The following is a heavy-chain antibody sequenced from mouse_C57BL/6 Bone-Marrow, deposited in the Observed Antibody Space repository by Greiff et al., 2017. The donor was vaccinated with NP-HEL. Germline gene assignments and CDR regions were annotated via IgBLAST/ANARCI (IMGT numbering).Heavy chain of an antibody. CDR2: IRLKSDNYAT. D-gene: IGHD1-1*01. CDR3: TGPPYYYGGYAMDY. CDR1: GFTFSNYW. V-gene: IGHV6-3*01. J-gene: IGHJ4*01. Sequence: EVKLVESGGGLVQPGGSMKLSCVASGFTFSNYWMNWVRQSPEKGLEWVAQIRLKSDNYATHYAESVKGRFTISRDDSKSSVYLQMNNLRAEDTGIYYCTGPPYYYGGYAMDYWGQGTSVTVSS.